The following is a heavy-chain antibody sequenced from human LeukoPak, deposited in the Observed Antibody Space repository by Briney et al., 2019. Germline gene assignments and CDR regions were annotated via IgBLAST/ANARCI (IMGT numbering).Heavy chain of an antibody. CDR1: GGSLTTNTFS. V-gene: IGHV4-39*01. CDR3: ARHGILTDHSIRY. CDR2: VYYTGIT. Sequence: SETLSLTCTLSGGSLTTNTFSWGWIRHPPGKGLEWIGTVYYTGITHYNPSLKSRITISVDTSKNHFSLNLTSVTAADTAVYFCARHGILTDHSIRYWGQGLLVTVSS. D-gene: IGHD3-9*01. J-gene: IGHJ4*02.